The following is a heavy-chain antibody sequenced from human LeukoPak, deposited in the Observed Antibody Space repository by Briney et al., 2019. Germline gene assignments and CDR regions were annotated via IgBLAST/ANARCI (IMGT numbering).Heavy chain of an antibody. D-gene: IGHD2-15*01. CDR2: INHSGST. CDR1: GGSFSGYY. Sequence: SETLSLTCAVYGGSFSGYYWSWIRQPPGKGLEWIGEINHSGSTNYNPSLKSRVTISVDTSKNQFSLKLSSVTAADTAVYYCARLRYWGYYFDYWGQGTLVTVSS. V-gene: IGHV4-34*01. J-gene: IGHJ4*02. CDR3: ARLRYWGYYFDY.